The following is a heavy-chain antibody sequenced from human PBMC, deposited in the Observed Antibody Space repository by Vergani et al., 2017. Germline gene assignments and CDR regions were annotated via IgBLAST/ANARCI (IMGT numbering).Heavy chain of an antibody. V-gene: IGHV4-34*01. CDR1: GGPFSGYF. D-gene: IGHD3-10*01. CDR3: ARVAYFGSGSYSLGIDH. CDR2: INHAGSA. J-gene: IGHJ4*02. Sequence: QVQLQQWGAGLVKPSETLSLTCAVEGGPFSGYFWSWIRQPPGKELEWIGEINHAGSANYNPSLKSRATISIDTSKNRFSLNVTSVTAADTAVYFCARVAYFGSGSYSLGIDHWGQGTLVTVSS.